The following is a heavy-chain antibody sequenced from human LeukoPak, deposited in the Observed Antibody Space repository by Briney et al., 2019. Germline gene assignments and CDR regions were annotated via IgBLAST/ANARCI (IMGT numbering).Heavy chain of an antibody. CDR3: ARGLPNCSGGSCYYYYYYVDV. CDR1: GGSISSYY. V-gene: IGHV4-59*01. D-gene: IGHD2-15*01. CDR2: IYYSGST. Sequence: SETLSLTCTVSGGSISSYYWSWIRQPPGKGLEWIGYIYYSGSTNYNPSLKSRVTISVDTSKNQFSLKLSSVTAADTAVYYCARGLPNCSGGSCYYYYYYVDVWGKGTTVTVSS. J-gene: IGHJ6*03.